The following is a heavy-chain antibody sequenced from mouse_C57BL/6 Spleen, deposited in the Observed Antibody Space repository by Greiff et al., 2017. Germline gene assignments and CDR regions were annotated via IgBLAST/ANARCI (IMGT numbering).Heavy chain of an antibody. V-gene: IGHV1-82*01. CDR1: GYAFSSSW. CDR2: IYPGDGDT. Sequence: VQLQQSGPELVKPGASVKISCKASGYAFSSSWMNWVKQRPGKGLEWIGRIYPGDGDTNYNGKFKGKATLTADKSSSTAYMQLSSLTSEDSAVYFCARWQLRDYYAMDYWGQGTSVTVSS. CDR3: ARWQLRDYYAMDY. J-gene: IGHJ4*01. D-gene: IGHD3-2*02.